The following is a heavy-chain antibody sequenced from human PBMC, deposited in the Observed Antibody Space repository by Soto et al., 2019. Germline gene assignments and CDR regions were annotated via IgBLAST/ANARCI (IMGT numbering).Heavy chain of an antibody. J-gene: IGHJ4*02. Sequence: SETLSLTCTVSGGSISSYYWSWIRQPPGKGLEWIGYIYYSGSTNYNPSLKSRVTISVDTSKNQFSLKLSSVTAADTAVYYCERGGGGVTDYWGQGTLVTVSS. V-gene: IGHV4-59*08. CDR2: IYYSGST. CDR3: ERGGGGVTDY. D-gene: IGHD3-16*01. CDR1: GGSISSYY.